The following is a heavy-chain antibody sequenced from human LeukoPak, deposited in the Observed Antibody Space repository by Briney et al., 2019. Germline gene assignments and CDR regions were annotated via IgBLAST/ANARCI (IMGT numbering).Heavy chain of an antibody. J-gene: IGHJ4*02. D-gene: IGHD4-23*01. CDR2: IGTSGINP. Sequence: GGSLRLSCAASGFTFNNYAMSWVRQAPGKGLEWVATIGTSGINPSYAVSVQGRFTISRDNSKNTLYLQMNSLRAEDTAVYYCAKKDNYGGPDYWGQGTLVTVSS. CDR3: AKKDNYGGPDY. V-gene: IGHV3-23*01. CDR1: GFTFNNYA.